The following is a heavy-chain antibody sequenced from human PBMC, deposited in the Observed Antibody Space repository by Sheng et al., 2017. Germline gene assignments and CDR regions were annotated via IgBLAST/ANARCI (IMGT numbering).Heavy chain of an antibody. Sequence: QVQLQESGPGLVKPSETLSLICSVSGDSISSYYWSWIRQPPGKGLEWIGYINYSGSTSYSPSLKNRVTISVDTSKNQFSLKLSSVTAADTAVYYCARSPGGWFDPWGQGSLVTVSS. CDR3: ARSPGGWFDP. J-gene: IGHJ5*02. CDR2: INYSGST. CDR1: GDSISSYY. V-gene: IGHV4-59*01.